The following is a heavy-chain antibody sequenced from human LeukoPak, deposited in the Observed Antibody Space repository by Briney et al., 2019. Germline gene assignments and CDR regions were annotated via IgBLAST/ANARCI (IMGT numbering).Heavy chain of an antibody. CDR2: INHSGST. J-gene: IGHJ5*02. CDR1: GGSFSGYY. D-gene: IGHD6-19*01. Sequence: PSETLSLTCAVYGGSFSGYYWSWIRQPPGKGLEWIGEINHSGSTNYNPSLKSRVTISVDTSKNQFSLKLSSMTAADTAVYYCARVSGWPSSSIDPWGQGTLVTVSS. V-gene: IGHV4-34*01. CDR3: ARVSGWPSSSIDP.